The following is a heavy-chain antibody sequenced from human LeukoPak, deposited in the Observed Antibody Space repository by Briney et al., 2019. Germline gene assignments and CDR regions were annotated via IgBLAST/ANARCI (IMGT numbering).Heavy chain of an antibody. Sequence: SETLSLTCTVSGGSISSYYWSWIRQPPGKGLEWIGYIYYTGSTNYNPSLKSRVTISVDTSKNQFSLKLTSVTAADTAVYYCATKGPRRGYFDYWGQGTLVAVSS. CDR1: GGSISSYY. J-gene: IGHJ4*02. CDR2: IYYTGST. V-gene: IGHV4-59*01. CDR3: ATKGPRRGYFDY.